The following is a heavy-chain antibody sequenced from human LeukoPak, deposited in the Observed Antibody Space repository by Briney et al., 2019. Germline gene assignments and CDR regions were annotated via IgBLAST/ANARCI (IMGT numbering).Heavy chain of an antibody. Sequence: SVKVSCKASGGTFSSYAISWVRQAPGQGLEWMGGIIPIFGTANYAQKFQGRVTITTDESTSTAYMELSSLRSEDTAVYYCARDTTFGDFPYYYYMDVWGKGTTVTVSS. V-gene: IGHV1-69*05. CDR1: GGTFSSYA. D-gene: IGHD3-3*01. J-gene: IGHJ6*03. CDR2: IIPIFGTA. CDR3: ARDTTFGDFPYYYYMDV.